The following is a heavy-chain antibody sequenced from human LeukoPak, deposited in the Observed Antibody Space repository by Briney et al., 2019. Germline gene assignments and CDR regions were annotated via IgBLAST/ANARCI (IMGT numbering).Heavy chain of an antibody. CDR3: ARALVD. V-gene: IGHV3-7*03. CDR2: IKQDGSEV. D-gene: IGHD2-21*01. CDR1: GFTFSNYW. J-gene: IGHJ4*02. Sequence: GGSLRLSCVASGFTFSNYWMTWVRQAPGKGLEWVASIKQDGSEVYYVDSVKGRFTFSRDNAKKSMYLQMNSLRVEDTAVYYCARALVDWGQGTLVTVSS.